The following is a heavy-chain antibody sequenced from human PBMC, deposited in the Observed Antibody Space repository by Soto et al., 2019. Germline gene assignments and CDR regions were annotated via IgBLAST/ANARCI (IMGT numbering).Heavy chain of an antibody. CDR1: GGSFSGYY. J-gene: IGHJ4*02. V-gene: IGHV4-34*01. D-gene: IGHD3-22*01. Sequence: SETLSLTCAVYGGSFSGYYWSWIRQPPGKGLEWIGEINHSGSTNYNPSLKSRVTISVDTSKNQFSLKLSSVTAADTAVYYCARGSLVVVVITDSNQYYFDYWGQGTLVTVSS. CDR3: ARGSLVVVVITDSNQYYFDY. CDR2: INHSGST.